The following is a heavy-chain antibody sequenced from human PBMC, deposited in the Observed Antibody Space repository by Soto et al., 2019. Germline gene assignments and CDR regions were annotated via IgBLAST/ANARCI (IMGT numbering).Heavy chain of an antibody. CDR1: GYSFTSYW. D-gene: IGHD6-6*01. Sequence: LGESLKISCKGSGYSFTSYWISWVRQMPGKGLEWMGRIDPSDSYTNYSPSFQGHVTISADKSISTAYLQWSSLKASDTAMYYCATSIAARPEYYYYGMDVWGQGTTVTVSS. CDR3: ATSIAARPEYYYYGMDV. CDR2: IDPSDSYT. V-gene: IGHV5-10-1*01. J-gene: IGHJ6*02.